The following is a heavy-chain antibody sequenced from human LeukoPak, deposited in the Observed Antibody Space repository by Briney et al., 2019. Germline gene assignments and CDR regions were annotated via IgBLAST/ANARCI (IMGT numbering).Heavy chain of an antibody. Sequence: GGSLRLSCAASGFTFSSYAMHWVRQAPGKGLEWVAVISYDGSNKYYADSVKGRFTISRDNSKNTLYLQMNGLRAEDTAVYYCARDSVWGSYLSYYFDYWGQGTLVTVSS. D-gene: IGHD3-16*02. CDR1: GFTFSSYA. V-gene: IGHV3-30-3*01. CDR2: ISYDGSNK. J-gene: IGHJ4*02. CDR3: ARDSVWGSYLSYYFDY.